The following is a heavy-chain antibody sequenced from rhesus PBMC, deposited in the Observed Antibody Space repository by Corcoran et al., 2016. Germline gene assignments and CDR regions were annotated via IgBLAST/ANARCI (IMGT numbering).Heavy chain of an antibody. J-gene: IGHJ4*01. Sequence: QVQLQQWGEGLVKPSETLSLTCAVYGDSISGYYYWSWIRQPPGKGLEWIGYITNSGSTSYNPSLKSRVTISRDTSKNQFSLKLSSVTAADTAVYYCARDQRGAPFDYWGQGVLVTVSS. V-gene: IGHV4-122*02. CDR1: GDSISGYYY. CDR2: ITNSGST. D-gene: IGHD3-34*01. CDR3: ARDQRGAPFDY.